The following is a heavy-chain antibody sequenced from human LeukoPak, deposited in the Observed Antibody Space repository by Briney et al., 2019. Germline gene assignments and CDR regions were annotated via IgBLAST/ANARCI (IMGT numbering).Heavy chain of an antibody. D-gene: IGHD2-2*02. V-gene: IGHV3-23*01. J-gene: IGHJ6*03. CDR2: ISGSGGST. CDR3: AKDRKDIVVVPAAIAPAYYYYMDV. Sequence: GGSLRLSCAASGFTFSSYAMSWVRQAPGKGLEWVSAISGSGGSTYYADSVEGRFTISRDNSKNTLYLQMNSLRAEDTAVYYCAKDRKDIVVVPAAIAPAYYYYMDVWGKGTTVTVSS. CDR1: GFTFSSYA.